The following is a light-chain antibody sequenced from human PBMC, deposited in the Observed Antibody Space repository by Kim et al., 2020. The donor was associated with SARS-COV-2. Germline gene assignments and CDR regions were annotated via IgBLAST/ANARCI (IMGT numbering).Light chain of an antibody. J-gene: IGKJ1*01. CDR2: KAS. Sequence: DIQITQSPSTLSASIGDRVTITCRASQTISNWLAWYQQKPRTAPKLLIYKASSLESGVPSRFSGSGSGTEFTLTITSLQPDDSATYYCHQYDRAWTFGQGTKVDIK. CDR3: HQYDRAWT. CDR1: QTISNW. V-gene: IGKV1-5*03.